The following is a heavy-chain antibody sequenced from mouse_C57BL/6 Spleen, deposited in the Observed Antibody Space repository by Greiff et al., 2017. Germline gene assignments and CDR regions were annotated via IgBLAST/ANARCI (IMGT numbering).Heavy chain of an antibody. V-gene: IGHV5-17*01. J-gene: IGHJ2*01. CDR3: ARGEDDGYYDY. CDR2: ISSGSSTN. D-gene: IGHD2-3*01. CDR1: GFTFSDYG. Sequence: EVQRVESGGGLVKPGGSLKLSCAASGFTFSDYGMHWVRQAPEKGLEWVAYISSGSSTNYYAGSVKGRFTISRDNAKNTLFLQMTILRSEDTAMYYCARGEDDGYYDYWGQGTTLTVSS.